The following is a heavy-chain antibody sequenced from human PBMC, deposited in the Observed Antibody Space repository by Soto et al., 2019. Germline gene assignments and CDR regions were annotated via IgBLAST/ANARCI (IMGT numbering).Heavy chain of an antibody. Sequence: VKVSCKASGGTFSSHTFSWVRQAPGQGLEWMGRIIPALGTATYAQRFQGRVTITADESATTVYMELNSLRSEDTAVYYCARPDFGDYWYFDLWGRGTLVTV. D-gene: IGHD4-17*01. V-gene: IGHV1-69*08. CDR1: GGTFSSHT. CDR3: ARPDFGDYWYFDL. CDR2: IIPALGTA. J-gene: IGHJ2*01.